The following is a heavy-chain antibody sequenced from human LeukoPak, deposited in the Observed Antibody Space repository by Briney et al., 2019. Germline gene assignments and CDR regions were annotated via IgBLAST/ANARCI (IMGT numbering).Heavy chain of an antibody. CDR1: GGSISSYY. CDR2: INHSGST. D-gene: IGHD6-13*01. Sequence: PSETLSLTCTVSGGSISSYYWSWIRQPPGKGLEWIGEINHSGSTNYNPSLKSRVTISVDTSKNQFSLKLSSVTAADTAVYYCARAAPLSYSSSWYHYYYYYMDVWGKGTTVTISS. CDR3: ARAAPLSYSSSWYHYYYYYMDV. V-gene: IGHV4-34*01. J-gene: IGHJ6*03.